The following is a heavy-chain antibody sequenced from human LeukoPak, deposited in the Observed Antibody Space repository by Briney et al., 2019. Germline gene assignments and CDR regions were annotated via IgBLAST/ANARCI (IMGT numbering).Heavy chain of an antibody. CDR1: GFTFDSYA. V-gene: IGHV3-23*01. CDR2: ISSSGGST. Sequence: GGSLRLSCAASGFTFDSYAMNWVRQAPGKGLEWVSAISSSGGSTNYADSVKGRFTISRDNSKNTLYLQMNSLRAEDTAVYYCAKDDSADAATADFDYWGQGTLVTVSS. CDR3: AKDDSADAATADFDY. D-gene: IGHD6-13*01. J-gene: IGHJ4*02.